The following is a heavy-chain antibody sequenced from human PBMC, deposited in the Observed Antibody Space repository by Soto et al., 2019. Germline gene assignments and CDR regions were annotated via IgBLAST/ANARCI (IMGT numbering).Heavy chain of an antibody. V-gene: IGHV4-59*01. J-gene: IGHJ4*02. CDR3: ARAEYSGYDLDY. Sequence: SETLSLTCTVSGGSISSYYWSWIRQPPGKGLEWIGYIYYSGSTNYNPSLKSRVTISVDTSKNQFSLKLSSVTAADTTVYYCARAEYSGYDLDYWGQGTLVTVSS. CDR1: GGSISSYY. CDR2: IYYSGST. D-gene: IGHD5-12*01.